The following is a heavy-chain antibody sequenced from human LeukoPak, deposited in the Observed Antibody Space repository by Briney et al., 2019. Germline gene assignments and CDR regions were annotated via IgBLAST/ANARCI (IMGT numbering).Heavy chain of an antibody. Sequence: RGSLRLSCAASGFTFSSYAMHWVRQAPGKGLEWVAVISYDRSNKYYADSVKGRFTISRDNSKNTLYLQMNSLRAEDTAVYYCARDDEVVAATGTFDYWGQGTLVTVSS. J-gene: IGHJ4*02. V-gene: IGHV3-30*04. CDR3: ARDDEVVAATGTFDY. CDR2: ISYDRSNK. CDR1: GFTFSSYA. D-gene: IGHD2-15*01.